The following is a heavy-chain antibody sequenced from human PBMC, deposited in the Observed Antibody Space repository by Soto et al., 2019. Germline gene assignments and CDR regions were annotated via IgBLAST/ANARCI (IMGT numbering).Heavy chain of an antibody. CDR1: GLTFSSYA. CDR3: AKRSSSSTFDY. CDR2: ISGSDDST. Sequence: GGSLRLSCAASGLTFSSYAMSWVHQAPGKGLEWVSVISGSDDSTYYADSVKGRFTISRDNSKNTLYLQMNSLRAEDTAVYYCAKRSSSSTFDYWGQGTLVTVSS. D-gene: IGHD6-6*01. V-gene: IGHV3-23*01. J-gene: IGHJ4*02.